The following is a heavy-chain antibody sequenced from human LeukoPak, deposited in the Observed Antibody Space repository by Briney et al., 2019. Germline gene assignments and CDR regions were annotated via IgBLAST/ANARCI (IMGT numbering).Heavy chain of an antibody. V-gene: IGHV4-30-2*01. Sequence: PSETLSLTCAVSGGSISSGGYSWSWIRQPPGKGLEWIGYIYHSGSTYYNPSLKSRVTISVDRSKNQFSLKLSSVTAADTAVYYCARGSSGYFDYWSQGTLVTVSS. CDR2: IYHSGST. CDR3: ARGSSGYFDY. CDR1: GGSISSGGYS. D-gene: IGHD3-22*01. J-gene: IGHJ4*02.